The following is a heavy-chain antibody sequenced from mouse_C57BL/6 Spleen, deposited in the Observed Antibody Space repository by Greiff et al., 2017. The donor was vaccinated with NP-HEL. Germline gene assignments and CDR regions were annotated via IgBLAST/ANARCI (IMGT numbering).Heavy chain of an antibody. Sequence: EVKVVESGGGLVKPGGSLKLSCAASGFTFSDYGMHWVRQAPEKGLEWVAYISSGSSTIYYADTVKGRFTISRDNAKNTLFLQMTSLRSEDTAMCYCARSLHYYGSRTEFYFDYWGQGTTLTVSS. V-gene: IGHV5-17*01. J-gene: IGHJ2*01. CDR3: ARSLHYYGSRTEFYFDY. CDR2: ISSGSSTI. CDR1: GFTFSDYG. D-gene: IGHD1-1*01.